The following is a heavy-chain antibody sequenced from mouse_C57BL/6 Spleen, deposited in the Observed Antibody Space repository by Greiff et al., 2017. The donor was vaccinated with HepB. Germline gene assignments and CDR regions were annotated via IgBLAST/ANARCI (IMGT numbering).Heavy chain of an antibody. CDR3: ASGESMVLRRFAY. V-gene: IGHV1-54*01. D-gene: IGHD2-2*01. J-gene: IGHJ3*01. CDR1: GYAFTNYL. Sequence: QVQLKESGAELVRPGTSVKVSCKASGYAFTNYLIEWVKQRPGQGLEWIGVINPGSGGTNYNEKFKGKATLTADKSSSTAYMQLSSLTSEDSAVYFCASGESMVLRRFAYWGQGTLVTVSA. CDR2: INPGSGGT.